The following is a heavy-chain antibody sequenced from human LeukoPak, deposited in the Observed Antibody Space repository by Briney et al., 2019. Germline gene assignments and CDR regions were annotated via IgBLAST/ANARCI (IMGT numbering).Heavy chain of an antibody. V-gene: IGHV4-59*01. CDR3: ARGRDWGRNFDY. CDR1: GGSISSYY. CDR2: IYSSGST. J-gene: IGHJ4*02. Sequence: SETLSLTCTVSGGSISSYYWSWIRQSPGKGLEWIGYIYSSGSTNYKPSLKSRVTISVDTSKKQFSLNLSSVTAADTAVYYCARGRDWGRNFDYWGQGTLVTASS. D-gene: IGHD7-27*01.